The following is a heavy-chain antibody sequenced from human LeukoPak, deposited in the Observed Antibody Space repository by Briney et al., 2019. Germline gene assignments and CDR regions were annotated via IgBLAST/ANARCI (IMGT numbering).Heavy chain of an antibody. CDR3: ARTLDCSSTSCYRGDFDY. CDR1: GGSFSGYY. V-gene: IGHV4-34*01. D-gene: IGHD2-2*02. CDR2: INHSGST. Sequence: PSETLSLTCAVDGGSFSGYYWSWIRQPPGKGLEWIGEINHSGSTNYNPSLKSRVTISVDTSKNQFSLKLSSVTAADTAVYYCARTLDCSSTSCYRGDFDYWGQGTLVTVSS. J-gene: IGHJ4*02.